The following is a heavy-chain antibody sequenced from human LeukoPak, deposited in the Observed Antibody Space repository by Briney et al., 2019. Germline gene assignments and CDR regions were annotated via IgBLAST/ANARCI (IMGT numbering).Heavy chain of an antibody. CDR3: AKEGSSSWKPYYFDY. V-gene: IGHV3-23*01. J-gene: IGHJ4*02. D-gene: IGHD6-13*01. CDR2: ISGSGGST. CDR1: GFTFSSYA. Sequence: GGSLRLSCAASGFTFSSYAMSWVRQAPGKGLEWVSAISGSGGSTYYADSVKGRFTISGDNSKNTLYLQMNSLRAEDTAVYYCAKEGSSSWKPYYFDYWGQGTLVTVSS.